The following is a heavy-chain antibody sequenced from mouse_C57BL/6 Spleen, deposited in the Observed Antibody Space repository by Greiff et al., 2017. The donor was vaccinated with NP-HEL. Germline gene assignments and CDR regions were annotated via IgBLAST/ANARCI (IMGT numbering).Heavy chain of an antibody. J-gene: IGHJ4*01. D-gene: IGHD2-3*01. Sequence: VQLQQSGPELVKPGASVKIPCKASGYTFTDYNMDWVKQSPGKSLEWIGDINPNNGGTIYNQKFKGKATFTVDKSSSTAYLELRSLTTEDTAVYYCAGEDGPYAMDYWGQGTSVTVSS. CDR2: INPNNGGT. CDR3: AGEDGPYAMDY. V-gene: IGHV1-18*01. CDR1: GYTFTDYN.